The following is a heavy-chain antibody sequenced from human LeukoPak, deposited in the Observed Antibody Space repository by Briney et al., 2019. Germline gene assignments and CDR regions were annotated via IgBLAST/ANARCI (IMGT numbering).Heavy chain of an antibody. CDR1: GFTFHHYA. D-gene: IGHD6-13*01. Sequence: GRSLRLSCAASGFTFHHYAMHWVRQAPGKGLEWVSGFSWNGAAIGYADSVKGRFTISRDNAKNSLHLQMNSLRAEDTALYYCAKGWNNSSWYAGYYDFWGQGTLVTVSS. J-gene: IGHJ4*02. CDR2: FSWNGAAI. CDR3: AKGWNNSSWYAGYYDF. V-gene: IGHV3-9*01.